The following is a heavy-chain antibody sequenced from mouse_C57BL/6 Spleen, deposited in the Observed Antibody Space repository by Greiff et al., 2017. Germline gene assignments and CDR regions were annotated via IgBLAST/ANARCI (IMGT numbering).Heavy chain of an antibody. CDR3: ARKTPYYSNYWYFDV. CDR2: INPSNGGT. D-gene: IGHD2-5*01. Sequence: QVQLQQPGTELVKPGASVKLSCKASGYTFTSYWMHWVKQRPGQGLEWMGNINPSNGGTNYNEKFKSKATLTVDKSSSTAYMQLSSLTSEDSAVYYCARKTPYYSNYWYFDVWGTGTTVTVSS. J-gene: IGHJ1*03. CDR1: GYTFTSYW. V-gene: IGHV1-53*01.